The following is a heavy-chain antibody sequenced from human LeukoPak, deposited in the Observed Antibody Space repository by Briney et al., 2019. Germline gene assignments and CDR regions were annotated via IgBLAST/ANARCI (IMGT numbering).Heavy chain of an antibody. J-gene: IGHJ4*02. CDR1: GGSISSYY. D-gene: IGHD1-26*01. V-gene: IGHV4-59*08. Sequence: PSETPSLTCTVSGGSISSYYWSWIRQPPGKGLEWIGYIYYSGSTNYNPSLKSRVTISVDTSKNQFSLKLSSVTAADTAVYYCARGNGIVGAIFDYWGQGTLVTVSS. CDR2: IYYSGST. CDR3: ARGNGIVGAIFDY.